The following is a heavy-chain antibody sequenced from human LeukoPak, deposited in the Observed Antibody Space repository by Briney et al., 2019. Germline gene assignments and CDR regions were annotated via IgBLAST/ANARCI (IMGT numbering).Heavy chain of an antibody. J-gene: IGHJ6*03. CDR1: GYTFTSYG. CDR3: ARAYGDYATHYYYYMDV. V-gene: IGHV7-4-1*02. Sequence: ASVKVSCKASGYTFTSYGISWVRQAPGQGREWRGWINTNTGNPTYAQGFTGRFVFSLDTSVSTAYLQISSLKAEDTAVYYCARAYGDYATHYYYYMDVWGKGTTVTVSS. CDR2: INTNTGNP. D-gene: IGHD4-17*01.